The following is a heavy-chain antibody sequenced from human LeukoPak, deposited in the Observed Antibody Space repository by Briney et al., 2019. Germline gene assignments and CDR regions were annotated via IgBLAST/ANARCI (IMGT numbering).Heavy chain of an antibody. V-gene: IGHV4-30-2*01. CDR1: GGSISSGGYS. Sequence: SETLSLTCAVSGGSISSGGYSWSWIRQPPGKGLEWIGYIYHSGSTYYNPSLKSRVTISVDTSKNQFSLKLSSVTAADTAVYYCARGVVIPFDYWGQGTLVTVSS. CDR2: IYHSGST. CDR3: ARGVVIPFDY. D-gene: IGHD3-22*01. J-gene: IGHJ4*02.